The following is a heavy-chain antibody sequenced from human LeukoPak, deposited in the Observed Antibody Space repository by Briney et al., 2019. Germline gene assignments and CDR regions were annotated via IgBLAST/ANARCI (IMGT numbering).Heavy chain of an antibody. CDR3: ARGIYYDSSGPDY. J-gene: IGHJ4*02. Sequence: PSETLSLTCAVYGGSFSGYYWSWIRQPPGKGLEWIGGINHSGSTNYNPSLKSRVTISVDTSKNQFSLKLSSVTAADTAVYYCARGIYYDSSGPDYWGQGTLVTVSS. D-gene: IGHD3-22*01. CDR1: GGSFSGYY. CDR2: INHSGST. V-gene: IGHV4-34*01.